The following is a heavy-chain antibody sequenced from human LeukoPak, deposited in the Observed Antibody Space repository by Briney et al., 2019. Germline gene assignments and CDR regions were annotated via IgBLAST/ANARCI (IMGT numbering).Heavy chain of an antibody. J-gene: IGHJ4*02. CDR2: INIDGSER. D-gene: IGHD6-25*01. V-gene: IGHV3-7*01. CDR3: ARSDRGPEY. Sequence: GGSLRLSCSASGFTISSRWMNWVRQAPGRGPEWVAIINIDGSERHYVDSVKGRFTISRDNAKNSLYLQMNSLRAEDTAMYYCARSDRGPEYWGQGTLVTVSS. CDR1: GFTISSRW.